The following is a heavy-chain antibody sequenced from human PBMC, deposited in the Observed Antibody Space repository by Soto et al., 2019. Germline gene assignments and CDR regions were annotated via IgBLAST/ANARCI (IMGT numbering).Heavy chain of an antibody. Sequence: PSETLSLTCTVSGGSISSGGYSWSWIRQPPGKGLEWIGYIYHSGSTYYNPSLKSRVTISVDRSKNQFSLKLSSVTAADTAVYYYGRVHAYWGQGYLVPVSS. J-gene: IGHJ4*02. V-gene: IGHV4-30-2*01. CDR2: IYHSGST. CDR1: GGSISSGGYS. CDR3: GRVHAY.